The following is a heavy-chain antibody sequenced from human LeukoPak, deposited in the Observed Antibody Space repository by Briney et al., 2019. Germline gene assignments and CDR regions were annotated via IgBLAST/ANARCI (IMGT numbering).Heavy chain of an antibody. V-gene: IGHV5-51*01. D-gene: IGHD3-22*01. CDR2: IFPGDSDT. Sequence: GGSLKISCKGSGYSLTSYWIGWVRQKPGKGLGWVGIIFPGDSDTRYSPSFQGQVTISADESISTAYLQWSSLKASDTAMYYCARRLTYDSRAYYCLDYWGQGTLVTVSS. J-gene: IGHJ4*02. CDR1: GYSLTSYW. CDR3: ARRLTYDSRAYYCLDY.